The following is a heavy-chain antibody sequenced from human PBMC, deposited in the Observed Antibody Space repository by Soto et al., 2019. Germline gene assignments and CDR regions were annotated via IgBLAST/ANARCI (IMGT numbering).Heavy chain of an antibody. D-gene: IGHD3-22*01. J-gene: IGHJ5*02. CDR2: ISSSGSYI. Sequence: EVQLVESGGGLFKPGGTLRLSCAASGFIFSSYNMNWVRQAPGKGLEWVSSISSSGSYIFYADSVEGRITISRDNAKHYLYLQMNSLPAEDTSVYYCAWEGYYYDTPVHPPGFDPWGRGPLVTVSS. V-gene: IGHV3-21*01. CDR3: AWEGYYYDTPVHPPGFDP. CDR1: GFIFSSYN.